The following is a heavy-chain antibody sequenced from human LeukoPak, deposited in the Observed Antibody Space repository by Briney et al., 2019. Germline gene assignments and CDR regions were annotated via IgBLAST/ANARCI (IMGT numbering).Heavy chain of an antibody. Sequence: GGSRRVACAETGMISDSHGMRYVRQDVSKGLHWLEVLWYDGSTTYYAVSVSVRFTISRDNSKTSLYLQMHSLRAEDTADYYCAKDHLPPEYCSGGSCYPYYYGIDVWGQGTTVTVSS. CDR1: GMISDSHG. CDR2: LWYDGSTT. J-gene: IGHJ6*02. D-gene: IGHD2-15*01. CDR3: AKDHLPPEYCSGGSCYPYYYGIDV. V-gene: IGHV3-33*06.